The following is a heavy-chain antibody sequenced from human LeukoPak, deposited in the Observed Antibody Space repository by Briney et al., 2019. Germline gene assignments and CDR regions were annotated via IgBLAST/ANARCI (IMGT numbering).Heavy chain of an antibody. J-gene: IGHJ4*02. Sequence: PGGSLRLSCAAPGFTFSSYSMNWVRQAPGKGLEWVSSISSSSSYIYYADSVKGRFTISRDNAKNSLYLQMNSLRAEDTAVYYCARNYYYDSSGYYPFDYWGQGTLVTVSS. CDR2: ISSSSSYI. CDR1: GFTFSSYS. V-gene: IGHV3-21*01. CDR3: ARNYYYDSSGYYPFDY. D-gene: IGHD3-22*01.